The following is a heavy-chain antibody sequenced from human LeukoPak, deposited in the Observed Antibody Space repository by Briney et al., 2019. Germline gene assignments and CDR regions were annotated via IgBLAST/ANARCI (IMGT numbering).Heavy chain of an antibody. Sequence: GSLRLSCAASGFTFSSYEMNWVRQAPGKGLEWVSYISSSGSTIYYADSVKGRFTISRDNAKNSLYLQMNSLRAEDTAVYYCARERQEDIRLVSDSSGYYYFDYWGQGTLVTVSS. CDR2: ISSSGSTI. CDR1: GFTFSSYE. D-gene: IGHD3-22*01. CDR3: ARERQEDIRLVSDSSGYYYFDY. V-gene: IGHV3-48*03. J-gene: IGHJ4*02.